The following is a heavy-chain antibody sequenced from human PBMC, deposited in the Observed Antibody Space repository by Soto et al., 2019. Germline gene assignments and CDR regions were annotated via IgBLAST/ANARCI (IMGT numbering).Heavy chain of an antibody. V-gene: IGHV4-4*07. D-gene: IGHD4-17*01. CDR1: GDSVSKYY. CDR2: IHSTRSP. J-gene: IGHJ5*02. Sequence: SETLSLTCSVSGDSVSKYYWNWIRQPAGKGLEWIGRIHSTRSPNYNPSLKSRVTMSVDTSKNQFSLKLNLTSVTAADTAVYYCARSPAYGDYANLDTWGQGTLVTVSS. CDR3: ARSPAYGDYANLDT.